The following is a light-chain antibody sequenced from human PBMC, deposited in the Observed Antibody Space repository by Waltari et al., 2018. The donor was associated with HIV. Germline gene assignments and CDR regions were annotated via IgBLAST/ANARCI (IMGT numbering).Light chain of an antibody. J-gene: IGLJ3*02. CDR3: LLSYSGARPLV. CDR1: TGTVTSAHY. V-gene: IGLV7-46*01. Sequence: QAVVTQEPSLTVSPGGTVTLTCGSSTGTVTSAHYPYWFQQKPGQAPETLIYDTSNRHSWTPARFSGSLLGGKAALTLSGAQPEDEAEYYCLLSYSGARPLVFGGGTKLTVL. CDR2: DTS.